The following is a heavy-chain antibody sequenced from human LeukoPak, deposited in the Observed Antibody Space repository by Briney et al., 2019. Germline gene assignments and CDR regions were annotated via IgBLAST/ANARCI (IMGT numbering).Heavy chain of an antibody. CDR2: IYYSGST. V-gene: IGHV4-59*01. CDR1: GGSISSYY. CDR3: ARTPRYYYYGMDV. J-gene: IGHJ6*02. Sequence: TSETLSLTCTVSGGSISSYYWSWIRQPPGKGLEWIGYIYYSGSTNYNPSLKSRVTISVDTSKNQFSLKLSSVTAAATAVYYCARTPRYYYYGMDVWGQGTTVTVSS.